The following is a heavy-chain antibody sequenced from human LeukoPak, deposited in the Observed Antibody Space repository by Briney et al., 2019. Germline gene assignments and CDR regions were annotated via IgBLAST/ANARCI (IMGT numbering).Heavy chain of an antibody. J-gene: IGHJ5*02. D-gene: IGHD3-10*01. Sequence: GGSLRLSCAASGFTFSSYSMNWVRQAPGKGLEWVSYISSSSSTIYYADSVKDRFTISRDNAKNSLYLQMNSLRAEDTAVYYCARQPGSHGVFWFDPWGQGTLVTVSS. CDR1: GFTFSSYS. CDR3: ARQPGSHGVFWFDP. V-gene: IGHV3-48*01. CDR2: ISSSSSTI.